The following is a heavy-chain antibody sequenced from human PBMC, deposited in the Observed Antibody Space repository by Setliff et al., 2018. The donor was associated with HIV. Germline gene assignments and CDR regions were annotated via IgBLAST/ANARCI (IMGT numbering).Heavy chain of an antibody. V-gene: IGHV1-69*05. CDR2: IIPLFGTT. J-gene: IGHJ4*02. D-gene: IGHD1-20*01. CDR3: ARGRISGNEAY. Sequence: SVQVFCKASGGTPITYAINWVRQAPGQGLEWVGGIIPLFGTTNYAQKFQGRVTITTDESTSTAYIELSSLRSEDTAVYYCARGRISGNEAYWGQGTLVTVSS. CDR1: GGTPITYA.